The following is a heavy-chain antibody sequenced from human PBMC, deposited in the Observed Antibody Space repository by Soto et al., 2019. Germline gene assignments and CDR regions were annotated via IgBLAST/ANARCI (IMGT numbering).Heavy chain of an antibody. V-gene: IGHV3-30*18. CDR3: AKAEVGGQFDY. J-gene: IGHJ4*02. CDR2: ISYDGSNK. D-gene: IGHD3-3*01. Sequence: QVQLVESGGGVVQPGRSLRLSCAASGFTFSSYGMHWVRQAPGKGLEWVAVISYDGSNKYYADSVKGQFTISRDNSKNTLYLQMNSLRAEDTAVYYCAKAEVGGQFDYWGQGTLVTVSS. CDR1: GFTFSSYG.